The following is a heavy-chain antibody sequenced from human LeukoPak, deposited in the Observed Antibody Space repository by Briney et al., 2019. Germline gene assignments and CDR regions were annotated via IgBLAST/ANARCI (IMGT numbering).Heavy chain of an antibody. D-gene: IGHD3-3*01. CDR3: VKDPPNYDPGRYFDY. CDR1: GFTFSSYA. Sequence: GGSLRLSCAASGFTFSSYAMHWVRQAPGKGLEYVSAISSNGGSTYYADSVKGRFTISRDNSKNTLYLQMSSLRAEDTAVYYCVKDPPNYDPGRYFDYWGQGTLVTVSS. V-gene: IGHV3-64D*06. CDR2: ISSNGGST. J-gene: IGHJ4*02.